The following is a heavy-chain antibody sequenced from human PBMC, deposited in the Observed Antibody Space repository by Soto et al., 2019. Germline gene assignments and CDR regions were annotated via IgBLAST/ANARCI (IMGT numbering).Heavy chain of an antibody. J-gene: IGHJ2*01. CDR3: VKDNSHSGSYENWYFDL. V-gene: IGHV3-30*18. CDR1: GFTFSSYG. CDR2: ISFDGNYK. Sequence: QVQLVESGGGVVQPGRSLRLCCVGSGFTFSSYGMHWVRQAPGKGLEWLAVISFDGNYKDHAESVKGRFTISRDNSKNTLFLEMSSLRPEDTAVYYCVKDNSHSGSYENWYFDLWGRGTLVTVSS. D-gene: IGHD1-26*01.